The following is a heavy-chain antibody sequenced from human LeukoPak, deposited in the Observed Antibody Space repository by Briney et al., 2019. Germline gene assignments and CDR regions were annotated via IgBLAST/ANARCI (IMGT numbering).Heavy chain of an antibody. J-gene: IGHJ6*03. CDR1: EFTFSSYW. CDR2: IKQDGSEK. CDR3: VKGYYYYMDV. Sequence: PGGSLRLSCTASEFTFSSYWMYWVRQAPGKGLEWVANIKQDGSEKYYVDSVKGRFTISRDNAKNSLYLQMNSLRAKDTAVYYCVKGYYYYMDVWGKGTTVTISS. V-gene: IGHV3-7*01.